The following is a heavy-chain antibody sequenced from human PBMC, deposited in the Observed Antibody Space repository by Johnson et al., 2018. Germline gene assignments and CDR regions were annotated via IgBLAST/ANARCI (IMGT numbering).Heavy chain of an antibody. D-gene: IGHD2-21*02. CDR2: ISYDGSNK. CDR1: GFTFSSYA. V-gene: IGHV3-30-3*01. Sequence: QVQLVESGGGVVQPGRSLRLSCAASGFTFSSYAMHWVRQAPGKGLEWVAVISYDGSNKYYADSVKGRFTISRDNSKNTRYLQMNSLRAEDTAVYYCARDPSTEGVTADAFDIWGQGTRVTVPS. CDR3: ARDPSTEGVTADAFDI. J-gene: IGHJ3*02.